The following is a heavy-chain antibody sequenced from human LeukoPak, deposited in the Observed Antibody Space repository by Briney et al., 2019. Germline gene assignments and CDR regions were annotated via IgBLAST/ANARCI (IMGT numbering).Heavy chain of an antibody. V-gene: IGHV3-74*01. CDR2: INVEGART. CDR1: GFTFSNYW. CDR3: VRSMSGRNDL. D-gene: IGHD3-3*01. Sequence: GGSLRLSCAGSGFTFSNYWVHGVRQAPGKGLVWVSRINVEGARTDYADSVRGRFTISRDNAKNTLYLQMNGLTAEDTAIYYCVRSMSGRNDLWGQGTLVSVSA. J-gene: IGHJ5*02.